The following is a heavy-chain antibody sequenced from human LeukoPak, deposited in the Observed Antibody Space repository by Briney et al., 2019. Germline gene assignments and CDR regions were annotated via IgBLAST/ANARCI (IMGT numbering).Heavy chain of an antibody. CDR1: GFTFSSYA. V-gene: IGHV3-23*01. J-gene: IGHJ4*02. CDR2: ISGSGGST. Sequence: PGGSLRLSCAASGFTFSSYAMSLVRQAPGKGLEWVSAISGSGGSTYYADSVKGRFTTSRDNSKNTLYLQMNSLRAEDTAVYYCAKEPVGQARGVISGTFDYWGQGTLVTVSS. D-gene: IGHD3-10*01. CDR3: AKEPVGQARGVISGTFDY.